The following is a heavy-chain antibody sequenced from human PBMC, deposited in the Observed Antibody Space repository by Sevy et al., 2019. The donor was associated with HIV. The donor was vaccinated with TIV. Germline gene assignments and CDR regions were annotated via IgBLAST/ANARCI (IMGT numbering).Heavy chain of an antibody. J-gene: IGHJ6*02. D-gene: IGHD3-16*01. Sequence: GGSLRLSCAASGFTFSDYYMNWFRQAPGKGLEWVSYISGTGGFIIYAASVRGRFTISRDNSKNSVYLQMNSLRVEDTAVYYCARDLGGRFTSVREYGMDVWGQGTTVTVSS. V-gene: IGHV3-11*01. CDR3: ARDLGGRFTSVREYGMDV. CDR1: GFTFSDYY. CDR2: ISGTGGFI.